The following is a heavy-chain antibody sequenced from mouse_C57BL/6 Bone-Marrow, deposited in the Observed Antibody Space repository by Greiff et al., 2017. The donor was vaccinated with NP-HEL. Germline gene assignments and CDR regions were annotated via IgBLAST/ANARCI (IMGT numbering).Heavy chain of an antibody. CDR3: ARCDDGYPFGMAIDY. Sequence: QVQLQQSGAELARPGASVKLSCKASGYTFTSYGISWVKQRTGQGLEWIGEIYPRSGNTYYNEKFKGKATLTADKSPSTAYMELRSLTSEDSAVYFCARCDDGYPFGMAIDYWGQGTSVTVSS. V-gene: IGHV1-81*01. CDR1: GYTFTSYG. CDR2: IYPRSGNT. J-gene: IGHJ4*01. D-gene: IGHD2-3*01.